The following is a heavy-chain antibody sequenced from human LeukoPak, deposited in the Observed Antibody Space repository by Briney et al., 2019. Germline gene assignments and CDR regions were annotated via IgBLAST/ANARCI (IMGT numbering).Heavy chain of an antibody. Sequence: ASVEVSCKASGYTFTSYGISWVRQAPGQGLEWMGWISAYNGNTNYAQKLQGRVTMTTDTSTSTAYMELRSLRSDDTAVYYCASHRASIAVAGTDGVFDYWGQGTLVTVSS. J-gene: IGHJ4*02. CDR1: GYTFTSYG. V-gene: IGHV1-18*01. D-gene: IGHD6-19*01. CDR3: ASHRASIAVAGTDGVFDY. CDR2: ISAYNGNT.